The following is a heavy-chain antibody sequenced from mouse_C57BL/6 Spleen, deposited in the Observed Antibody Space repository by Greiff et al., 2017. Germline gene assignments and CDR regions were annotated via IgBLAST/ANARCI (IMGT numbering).Heavy chain of an antibody. CDR2: INPSNGGT. CDR1: GYTFTSYW. CDR3: ARGEVRNAMDY. J-gene: IGHJ4*01. Sequence: QVQLQQSGTELVKPGASVKLSCKASGYTFTSYWMHWVKQRPGQGLEWIGNINPSNGGTNYNEKFKSKATLTVAKSSSTAYMQLSSLTSEDSAVYYCARGEVRNAMDYWGQGTSVTVSS. D-gene: IGHD2-14*01. V-gene: IGHV1-53*01.